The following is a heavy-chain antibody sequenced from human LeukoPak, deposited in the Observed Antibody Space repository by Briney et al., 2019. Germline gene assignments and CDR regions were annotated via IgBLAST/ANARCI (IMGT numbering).Heavy chain of an antibody. CDR1: GFSLSTSGVG. V-gene: IGHV2-5*02. CDR3: AHSLYYYGSGTFPFDP. CDR2: IYWDDDK. D-gene: IGHD3-10*01. J-gene: IGHJ5*02. Sequence: SGPTLVNPTQTLTLTCTFSGFSLSTSGVGVGWIRQPPGKALEWLALIYWDDDKRYRPSLKSRLTITKDTSKNQVVLTMTNMDPVDTATYYCAHSLYYYGSGTFPFDPWGQGTLVTVSS.